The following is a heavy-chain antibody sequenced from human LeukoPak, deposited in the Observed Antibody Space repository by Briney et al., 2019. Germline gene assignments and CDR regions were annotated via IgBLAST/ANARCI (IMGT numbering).Heavy chain of an antibody. CDR2: IIPIFGTA. CDR3: ASGSSSSFRYYYYYMDV. V-gene: IGHV1-69*05. Sequence: SVKVSCKASGGTFSSYAISWVRQAPGQGLEWMGGIIPIFGTANYAQKFQGRVTITTDESTSTAYMELSSLRSEDTAAYYCASGSSSSFRYYYYYMDVWGKGTTVTVSS. D-gene: IGHD6-6*01. J-gene: IGHJ6*03. CDR1: GGTFSSYA.